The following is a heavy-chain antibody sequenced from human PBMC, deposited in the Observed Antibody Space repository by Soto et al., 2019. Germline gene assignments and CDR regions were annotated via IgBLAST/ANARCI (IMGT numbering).Heavy chain of an antibody. CDR2: ISGSGGST. CDR3: AKGGDCSSTSRYTWFDP. J-gene: IGHJ5*02. V-gene: IGHV3-23*01. CDR1: GFTFSSYA. Sequence: PGGSLRLSCAASGFTFSSYAMSWVRQAPGKGLEWVSAISGSGGSTYYADSVKGRFTISRDNSKNTLYLQMNSLRAEDTAVYYCAKGGDCSSTSRYTWFDPWGQGTLVTVAS. D-gene: IGHD2-2*02.